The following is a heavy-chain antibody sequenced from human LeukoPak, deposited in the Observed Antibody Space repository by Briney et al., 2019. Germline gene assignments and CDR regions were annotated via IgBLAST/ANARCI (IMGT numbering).Heavy chain of an antibody. CDR3: AKYFYSGDDLRPGRRYFDF. Sequence: PGGALRLSCAASGFTFSNYAMPWVRLAPGKGLEWVSSIGSGGDTYYVDSVTGRFTISRVNSKYTLYLQINSLRDENTAMYFCAKYFYSGDDLRPGRRYFDFLGQGTLVTVSS. CDR2: IGSGGDT. J-gene: IGHJ4*02. D-gene: IGHD2-21*01. V-gene: IGHV3-23*01. CDR1: GFTFSNYA.